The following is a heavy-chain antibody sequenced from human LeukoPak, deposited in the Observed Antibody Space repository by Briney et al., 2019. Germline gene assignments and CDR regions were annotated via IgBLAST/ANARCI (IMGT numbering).Heavy chain of an antibody. Sequence: SETLSLTRTVSGGSSSSYYWSWIRQPPGKGLEWIGYIYTSGSTNYNPSLKSRVTISVDTSKNQFSLKLSSVTAADTAVYYCARQELKNYYMDVWGKGTTVTVSS. CDR1: GGSSSSYY. J-gene: IGHJ6*03. CDR2: IYTSGST. V-gene: IGHV4-4*09. CDR3: ARQELKNYYMDV. D-gene: IGHD3-10*01.